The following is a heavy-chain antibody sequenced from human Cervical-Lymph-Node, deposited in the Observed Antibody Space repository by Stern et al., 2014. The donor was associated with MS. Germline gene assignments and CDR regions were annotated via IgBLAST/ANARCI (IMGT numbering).Heavy chain of an antibody. Sequence: DQLVQSGGGLVQPGGSQRLSCVASGSTFSTSWMSWVRQPPGKGLEREANIKRDGSETYYLDSVKGRFTISRDNAKSSLYLEMNSLRAEDTAVYYCTRFLQSGWSDLFDSWGRGTLVTVSS. D-gene: IGHD6-19*01. CDR2: IKRDGSET. J-gene: IGHJ5*01. V-gene: IGHV3-7*01. CDR3: TRFLQSGWSDLFDS. CDR1: GSTFSTSW.